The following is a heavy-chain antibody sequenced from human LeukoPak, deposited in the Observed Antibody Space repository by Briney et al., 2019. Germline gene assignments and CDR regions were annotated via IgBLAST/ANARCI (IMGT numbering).Heavy chain of an antibody. CDR2: IYPGDSDT. CDR3: ARGLGYCSGGSCYHWFDP. V-gene: IGHV5-51*01. Sequence: GESLKISCKDSGYSFTSYWIGWVRQMPGKGLEWMGIIYPGDSDTRYSPSFQGQVTISADKSISTAYLQWSSLKASDTAMHYCARGLGYCSGGSCYHWFDPWGQGTLVTVSS. J-gene: IGHJ5*02. CDR1: GYSFTSYW. D-gene: IGHD2-15*01.